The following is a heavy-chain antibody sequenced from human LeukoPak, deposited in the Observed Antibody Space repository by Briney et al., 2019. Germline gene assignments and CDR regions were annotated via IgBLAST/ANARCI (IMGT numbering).Heavy chain of an antibody. CDR2: IYTSGST. J-gene: IGHJ4*02. V-gene: IGHV4-61*02. D-gene: IGHD1-26*01. CDR3: ARERIVGALYYFDY. CDR1: GGSISSGSYY. Sequence: SQTLSLTCTVSGGSISSGSYYWSWIQQPAGKGLEWIGRIYTSGSTNYNPSLKSRVTISVDTSKNQFSLKLSSVTAADTAVYYCARERIVGALYYFDYWGQGTLVTVSS.